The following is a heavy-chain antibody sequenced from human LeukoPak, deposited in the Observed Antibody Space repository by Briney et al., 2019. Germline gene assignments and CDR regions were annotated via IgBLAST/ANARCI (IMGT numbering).Heavy chain of an antibody. Sequence: GGSLRLSCVASGFTFSTYAMDWVRQAPGKGLEWVSSISGTGGTTYYADSVKGRFTISRDNSKNTLYLQMNSLRAEDTAVYYCAKDDVPSNWGALGLYDYWGQGTLVTVSS. V-gene: IGHV3-23*01. CDR1: GFTFSTYA. D-gene: IGHD7-27*01. CDR2: ISGTGGTT. J-gene: IGHJ4*02. CDR3: AKDDVPSNWGALGLYDY.